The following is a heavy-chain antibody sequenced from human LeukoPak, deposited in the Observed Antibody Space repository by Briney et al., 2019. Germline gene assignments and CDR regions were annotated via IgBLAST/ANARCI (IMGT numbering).Heavy chain of an antibody. Sequence: GVSLRLSCAASGFTFSGYFMNWVRQAPGKGLEWVSSISGSSGSIYYADSVKGRFTISRDNAKKSLYLQMNSLRAEDTAVYYCAKDPSRPNGYCSSTSCHPRGAFDIWGQGTMVTVSS. J-gene: IGHJ3*02. CDR1: GFTFSGYF. D-gene: IGHD2-2*01. CDR2: ISGSSGSI. CDR3: AKDPSRPNGYCSSTSCHPRGAFDI. V-gene: IGHV3-21*01.